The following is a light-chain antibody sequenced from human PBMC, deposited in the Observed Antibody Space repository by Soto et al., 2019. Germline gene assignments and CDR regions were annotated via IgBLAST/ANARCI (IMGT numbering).Light chain of an antibody. CDR3: ISHVGHSNV. J-gene: IGLJ1*01. V-gene: IGLV2-8*01. CDR1: SSDVGGSDY. Sequence: QPVLTQPPSASGSPGQSVTISCTGTSSDVGGSDYVSWYRHHPGKAPKLMIYDVSKRPSGVPDRFSGSKSGNMASLTVSGLQADDEADYYCISHVGHSNVFGTGTKLTVL. CDR2: DVS.